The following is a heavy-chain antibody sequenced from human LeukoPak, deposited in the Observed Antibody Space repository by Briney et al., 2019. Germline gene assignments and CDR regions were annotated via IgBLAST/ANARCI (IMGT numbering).Heavy chain of an antibody. CDR3: ARHGKDCSGGSCYEGAFDI. Sequence: GESLKISCRGSGYSFTSYWIGWVRQMPRKGLEWMGIIYPGDSDTRYSPSFQGQVTISADKSISTAYLQWSSLKASDTAMYYCARHGKDCSGGSCYEGAFDIWGQGTMVTVSS. CDR2: IYPGDSDT. D-gene: IGHD2-15*01. CDR1: GYSFTSYW. V-gene: IGHV5-51*01. J-gene: IGHJ3*02.